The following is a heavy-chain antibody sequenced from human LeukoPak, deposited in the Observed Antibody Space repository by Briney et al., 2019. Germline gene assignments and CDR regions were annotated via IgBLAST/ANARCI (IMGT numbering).Heavy chain of an antibody. CDR1: GFTYYSYW. V-gene: IGHV3-7*01. CDR3: ARGHWRGYSYDPFDY. CDR2: IKQDGSEK. Sequence: GGSLRLSCAASGFTYYSYWMNWVRQAPGKGLEWVANIKQDGSEKYYVDSVKGRFTISRDNTKNSLYLQMNSLRVEDTAVYYCARGHWRGYSYDPFDYWGQGTLVTVSS. J-gene: IGHJ4*02. D-gene: IGHD5-18*01.